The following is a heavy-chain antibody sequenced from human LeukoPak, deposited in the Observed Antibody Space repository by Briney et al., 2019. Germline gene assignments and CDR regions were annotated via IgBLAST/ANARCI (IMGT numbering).Heavy chain of an antibody. V-gene: IGHV3-7*01. CDR1: GSTFSSYW. D-gene: IGHD1-7*01. CDR3: ARDWNYVSPVDY. Sequence: GGSLRLSCAASGSTFSSYWMSWVRQAPGKGLEWVANIKQDGSEKYYVDSVKGRFTISRDNAKNSLYLQMNSLRAEDTAVYYCARDWNYVSPVDYWGQGTLVTVSS. CDR2: IKQDGSEK. J-gene: IGHJ4*02.